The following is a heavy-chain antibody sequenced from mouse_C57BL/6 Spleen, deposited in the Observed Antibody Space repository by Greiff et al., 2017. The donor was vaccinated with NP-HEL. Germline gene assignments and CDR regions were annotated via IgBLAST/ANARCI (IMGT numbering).Heavy chain of an antibody. Sequence: EVKLMESGGGLVKPGGSLKLSCAASGFTFSDYGMHWVRQAPEKGLEWVAYISSGSSTIYYADTVKGRFTISRDNAKNTLFLQMTSLRSEDTAMYYCARGNWDWYFDVWGTGTTVTVSS. CDR2: ISSGSSTI. CDR3: ARGNWDWYFDV. V-gene: IGHV5-17*01. CDR1: GFTFSDYG. D-gene: IGHD4-1*01. J-gene: IGHJ1*03.